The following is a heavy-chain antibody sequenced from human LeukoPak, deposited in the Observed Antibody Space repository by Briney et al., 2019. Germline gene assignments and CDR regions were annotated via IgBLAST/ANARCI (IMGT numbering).Heavy chain of an antibody. Sequence: SETLSLTCAVYGGSFSGYYWSWIRQPPGKGLEWIGEINHSGSTNYNPSLKSRVTISVDTSKNQFSLKLSSVTAADTAVYYCARALPGLVADYWGQGTLVTVSS. V-gene: IGHV4-34*01. D-gene: IGHD6-19*01. CDR1: GGSFSGYY. J-gene: IGHJ4*02. CDR3: ARALPGLVADY. CDR2: INHSGST.